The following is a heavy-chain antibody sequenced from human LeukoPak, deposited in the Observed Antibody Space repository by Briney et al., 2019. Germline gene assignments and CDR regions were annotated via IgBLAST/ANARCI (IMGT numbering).Heavy chain of an antibody. D-gene: IGHD4-11*01. CDR3: VRELSNPAN. CDR1: GFTFRSYS. Sequence: SGGSLRLSCAASGFTFRSYSMNWVRQAPGKGLVWVSRIKTDGTITDYAESVKGRFTISRDNAKNTVSLLMNSLRAEDTAIYYCVRELSNPANWGQGTRVVVSS. V-gene: IGHV3-74*01. CDR2: IKTDGTIT. J-gene: IGHJ4*02.